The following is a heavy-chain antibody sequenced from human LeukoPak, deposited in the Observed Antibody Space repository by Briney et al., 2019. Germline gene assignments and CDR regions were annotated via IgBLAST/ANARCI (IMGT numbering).Heavy chain of an antibody. D-gene: IGHD4-17*01. CDR1: GYSFTSYW. CDR3: ARLLDGGDTTVTTDWFDP. CDR2: IYPGDSDT. J-gene: IGHJ5*02. V-gene: IGHV5-51*01. Sequence: GESLEISCKGSGYSFTSYWIVWVRQMPGKGLEWMGIIYPGDSDTRYSPSFQGQVTISADKSISTAYLQWSSLKASDTAIYYCARLLDGGDTTVTTDWFDPWGQGTLVTVSS.